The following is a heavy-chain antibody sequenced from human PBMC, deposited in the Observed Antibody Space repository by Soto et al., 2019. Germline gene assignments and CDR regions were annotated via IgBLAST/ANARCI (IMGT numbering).Heavy chain of an antibody. CDR2: IDWDDDK. CDR3: ARTPSYGQLVPFDY. CDR1: GFSLSTSGMC. D-gene: IGHD6-13*01. V-gene: IGHV2-70*01. Sequence: ESGPTLVNPTHTLTLTCTFSGFSLSTSGMCVSWIRQPPGKALEWLALIDWDDDKYYSTSLKTRLTISKDTSKNQVVLTMTNMDPVDTATYYCARTPSYGQLVPFDYWGQGTLVTVSS. J-gene: IGHJ4*02.